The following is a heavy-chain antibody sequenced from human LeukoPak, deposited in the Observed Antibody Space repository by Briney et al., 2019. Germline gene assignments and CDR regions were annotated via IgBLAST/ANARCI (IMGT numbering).Heavy chain of an antibody. V-gene: IGHV3-21*01. CDR1: GFTFSSYS. Sequence: PGGSLRLSCAASGFTFSSYSMNWVRQAPGKGLEWVSSISSSSSYIYYADSVKGRFTISRDNAKNSLYLQMNSLRAEDTAVYYCARVRAGVVILYYFDYWGQGTLVTVSS. D-gene: IGHD3-3*01. CDR3: ARVRAGVVILYYFDY. CDR2: ISSSSSYI. J-gene: IGHJ4*02.